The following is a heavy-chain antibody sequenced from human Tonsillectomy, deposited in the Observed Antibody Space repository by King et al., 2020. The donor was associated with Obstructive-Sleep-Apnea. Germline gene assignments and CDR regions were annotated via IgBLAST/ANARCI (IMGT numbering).Heavy chain of an antibody. D-gene: IGHD4-17*01. CDR1: GGTFSSYA. CDR3: ARYNDYGDYVGYYFDY. V-gene: IGHV1-69*01. Sequence: QLVQSGAEVKKPGSSVKVSCKASGGTFSSYAISWVRQAPGQGLGWMGGIIPIFGTANYAQKFQGRVTITADESTSTAYMELSSLRSEDTAVYYCARYNDYGDYVGYYFDYWGQGTLVTVSS. CDR2: IIPIFGTA. J-gene: IGHJ4*02.